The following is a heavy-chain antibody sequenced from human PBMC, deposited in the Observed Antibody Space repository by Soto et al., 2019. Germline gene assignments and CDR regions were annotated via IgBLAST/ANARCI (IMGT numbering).Heavy chain of an antibody. Sequence: QLQLQESGSGLVKPSQTLSLTCAVSGGSISSGGYSWGWVRQPPGKGLEWIGYMYHSGSTYYTPSLKSRVTISIDRSKNQFSLQLSSVTAADTAVYYSARVPDYWGQGILVTVSS. J-gene: IGHJ4*02. CDR1: GGSISSGGYS. CDR2: MYHSGST. D-gene: IGHD2-2*01. CDR3: ARVPDY. V-gene: IGHV4-30-2*01.